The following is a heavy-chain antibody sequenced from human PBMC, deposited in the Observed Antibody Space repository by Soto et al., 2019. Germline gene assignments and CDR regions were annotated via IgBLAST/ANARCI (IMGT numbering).Heavy chain of an antibody. Sequence: QVQLVQSGPEVKKPGSSVKVSCKASGGSFRSDVFSWVRQAPGQGLEWMGRIIPIFGAANYAQKFQDRVTITADEASSPVHMELSSLTSDDAAVYYCARDPAQDCSTTSCYHRGWFDPWGQGTRVTVSS. CDR1: GGSFRSDV. CDR2: IIPIFGAA. V-gene: IGHV1-69*18. D-gene: IGHD2-2*01. CDR3: ARDPAQDCSTTSCYHRGWFDP. J-gene: IGHJ5*02.